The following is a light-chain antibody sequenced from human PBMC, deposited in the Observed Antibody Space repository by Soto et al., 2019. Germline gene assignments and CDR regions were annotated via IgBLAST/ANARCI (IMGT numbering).Light chain of an antibody. J-gene: IGKJ1*01. Sequence: DIQMTQSPSSLSASVGDRITITCRASQNINKYLNWYQQKPGKAPKILIYDASSLQSGVPSRFSGSGSGTDFTLTISSLQPEDFATYYCQWSYNAPWTFGQGTKVEIK. CDR2: DAS. CDR1: QNINKY. V-gene: IGKV1-39*01. CDR3: QWSYNAPWT.